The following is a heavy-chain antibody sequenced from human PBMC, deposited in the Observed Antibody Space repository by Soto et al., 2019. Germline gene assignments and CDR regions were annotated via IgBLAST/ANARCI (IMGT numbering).Heavy chain of an antibody. J-gene: IGHJ5*02. CDR1: GFSLSNAGLG. CDR3: ASTYSASWYWFDP. Sequence: QVTVKESGPVLVKPTETLTLTCTVSGFSLSNAGLGVSWIRQPPGKALEWLAHIFSNDEKSYSTSLKSRLTISKDTSKSQVVLTMTNMDPVDTATYYCASTYSASWYWFDPWGQGTLATVSS. D-gene: IGHD6-13*01. V-gene: IGHV2-26*04. CDR2: IFSNDEK.